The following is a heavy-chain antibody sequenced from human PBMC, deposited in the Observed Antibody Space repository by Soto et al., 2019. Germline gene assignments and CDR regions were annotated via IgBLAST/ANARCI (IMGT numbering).Heavy chain of an antibody. V-gene: IGHV3-21*01. CDR2: ISSSSSYI. Sequence: EVQLVESGGGLVKPGGSLRLSCAASGFTFSSYSMNWVRQAPGKGLECVSSISSSSSYIYYADSVKGRFTISRDNAKNSLYLQMNSLRAEDTAVYYCASMNGSGSYYYYGMDVWGQGTTVTVSS. J-gene: IGHJ6*02. CDR3: ASMNGSGSYYYYGMDV. CDR1: GFTFSSYS. D-gene: IGHD3-10*01.